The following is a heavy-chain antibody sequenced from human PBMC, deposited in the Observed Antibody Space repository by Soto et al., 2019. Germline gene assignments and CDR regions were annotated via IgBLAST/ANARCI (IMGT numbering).Heavy chain of an antibody. D-gene: IGHD4-4*01. CDR2: FDADAGET. Sequence: QVQLVQSGAEVKKPGASVKVSCKVSGYTLTELAMHWVRQAPGKGFEWMGGFDADAGETIYPQEFQGRLTMTEDTSRDTAFMELSSLTSEDTAVYYCATGRVIEGQYGLDVWGQGTSVNVSS. J-gene: IGHJ6*02. V-gene: IGHV1-24*01. CDR3: ATGRVIEGQYGLDV. CDR1: GYTLTELA.